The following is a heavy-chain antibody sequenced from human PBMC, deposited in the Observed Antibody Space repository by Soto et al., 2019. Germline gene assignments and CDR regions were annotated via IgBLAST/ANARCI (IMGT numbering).Heavy chain of an antibody. Sequence: EVQLVESGGGLVTPGGSLRLSCAASGFTFTAAWIHWVRQAPGKGLEWVGRIKTKTDGGAADYAAPVKGRFTISRDDSQNTLYLQMNSLKTEDTAVYYFTTDGAHRDGRGNWYEGAYWGQGSLVTVSS. J-gene: IGHJ4*02. CDR2: IKTKTDGGAA. CDR3: TTDGAHRDGRGNWYEGAY. D-gene: IGHD3-22*01. V-gene: IGHV3-15*07. CDR1: GFTFTAAW.